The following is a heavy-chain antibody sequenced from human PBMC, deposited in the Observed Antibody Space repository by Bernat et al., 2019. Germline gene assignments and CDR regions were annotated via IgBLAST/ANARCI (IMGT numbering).Heavy chain of an antibody. CDR3: ARDWAPYGSGVNWFDP. CDR2: INAGNGYT. J-gene: IGHJ5*02. V-gene: IGHV1-3*01. D-gene: IGHD3-10*01. CDR1: GYSFTGYV. Sequence: QVQLVQSGAEVKKPGASVKVSCKTSGYSFTGYVIHWVRQAPGQRLEWMGWINAGNGYTKYSPNFQGRLTISRDTAASTAYMELSSLISEDTAVYYCARDWAPYGSGVNWFDPWGQGTVVTVSS.